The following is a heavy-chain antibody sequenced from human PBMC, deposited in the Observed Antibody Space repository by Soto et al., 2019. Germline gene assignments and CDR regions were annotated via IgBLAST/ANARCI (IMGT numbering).Heavy chain of an antibody. D-gene: IGHD2-2*01. Sequence: GGSLRLSCTTSGFTFGDYAISWFRQAPGKGLDWVGFIRSKTYGGAPDYAASVNGRFIISRDDSERIAYLQMNSLRTEDTAIYYCSREDHRYCSSASCYGGDYWGQGTLVTVSS. CDR2: IRSKTYGGAP. CDR3: SREDHRYCSSASCYGGDY. CDR1: GFTFGDYA. V-gene: IGHV3-49*03. J-gene: IGHJ4*02.